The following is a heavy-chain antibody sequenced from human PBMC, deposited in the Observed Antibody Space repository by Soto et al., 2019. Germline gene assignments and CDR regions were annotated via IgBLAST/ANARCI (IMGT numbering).Heavy chain of an antibody. CDR2: IYSDGSIT. V-gene: IGHV3-74*01. CDR3: VRQYSAYDV. Sequence: GGSLRLSCVGSGFTFSSYWMHWVRQAPGKRLVWVSRIYSDGSITGDADSVKGRFTISRDNGKNTLYLEMNSLRVEDTAMYYCVRQYSAYDVWGQGTRVTVSS. D-gene: IGHD5-18*01. J-gene: IGHJ3*01. CDR1: GFTFSSYW.